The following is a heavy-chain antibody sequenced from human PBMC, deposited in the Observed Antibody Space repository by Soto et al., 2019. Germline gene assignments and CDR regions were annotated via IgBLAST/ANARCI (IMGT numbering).Heavy chain of an antibody. CDR1: GGTFSSYA. D-gene: IGHD2-15*01. V-gene: IGHV1-69*01. CDR2: IIPIFGTA. Sequence: QVQLVQSGAEVQKPGSSVKVSCKASGGTFSSYAISWVRQAPGQGLEWMGGIIPIFGTANYAQKFQGRVTITADESTSTAYMELSSLRSEDTAVYYCARADIVVVVAATDRYYYGMDVWGQGTTVTVSS. CDR3: ARADIVVVVAATDRYYYGMDV. J-gene: IGHJ6*02.